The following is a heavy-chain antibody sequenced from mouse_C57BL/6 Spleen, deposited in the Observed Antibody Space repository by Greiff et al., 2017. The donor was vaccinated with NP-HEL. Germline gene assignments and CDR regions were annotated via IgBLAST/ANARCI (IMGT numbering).Heavy chain of an antibody. J-gene: IGHJ2*01. Sequence: VQLQQSGPELVKPGASVKISCKASGYAFSSSWMNWVKQRPGKGLEWIGRIYPGDGDTNYNGKFKGKATLTADKSSSTAYMQLSSLTSEDSAVYFCARGGGEVYYFDYWGQGTTLTVSS. CDR2: IYPGDGDT. CDR1: GYAFSSSW. CDR3: ARGGGEVYYFDY. V-gene: IGHV1-82*01.